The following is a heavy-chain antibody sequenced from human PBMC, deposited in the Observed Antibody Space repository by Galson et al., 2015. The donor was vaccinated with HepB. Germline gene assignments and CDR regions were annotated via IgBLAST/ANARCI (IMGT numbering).Heavy chain of an antibody. Sequence: SLRLSCAASGFTFRNYAVHWVRQAAGMGLEYVAAISSNGDSTYFADSVRGRFTISRDDSKSTLYLQISSLRVEDAAVYYCVKGLSLGLGARNRYFDSWGQGTLVTVSS. CDR3: VKGLSLGLGARNRYFDS. J-gene: IGHJ4*02. CDR1: GFTFRNYA. V-gene: IGHV3-64D*09. CDR2: ISSNGDST. D-gene: IGHD1-14*01.